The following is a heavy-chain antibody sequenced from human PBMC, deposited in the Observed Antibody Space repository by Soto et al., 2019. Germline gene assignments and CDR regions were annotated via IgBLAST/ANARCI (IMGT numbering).Heavy chain of an antibody. J-gene: IGHJ6*03. CDR3: ARATYCTNGVCQYYYYYMDV. CDR2: MNPNSGNT. V-gene: IGHV1-8*01. Sequence: GASVKVSCKASGYTFTSYDINWVRQATGQGLEWMGWMNPNSGNTGYAQKFQGRVTMTRNTSISTAYMELSSLRSEDTAVYYCARATYCTNGVCQYYYYYMDVWGKGTTVTVSS. CDR1: GYTFTSYD. D-gene: IGHD2-8*01.